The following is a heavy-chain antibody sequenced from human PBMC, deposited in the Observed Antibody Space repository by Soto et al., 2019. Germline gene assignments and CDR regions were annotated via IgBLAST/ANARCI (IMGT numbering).Heavy chain of an antibody. D-gene: IGHD2-15*01. CDR3: AKDGARNLGYCSGGSCNKTEGY. CDR2: ISYDGSNK. Sequence: QVQLVESGGGVVQPGRSLRLSCAASGFTFSSYGMHWVRQAPGKGLEWVAVISYDGSNKYYADSVKGRFTISRDNSKNTLYLQMNSLRAEDTAVYYCAKDGARNLGYCSGGSCNKTEGYWGQGTLVTVSS. CDR1: GFTFSSYG. J-gene: IGHJ4*02. V-gene: IGHV3-30*18.